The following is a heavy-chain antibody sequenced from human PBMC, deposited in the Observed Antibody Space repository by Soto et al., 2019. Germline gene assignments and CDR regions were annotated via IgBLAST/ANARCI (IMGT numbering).Heavy chain of an antibody. CDR1: EFTFRDFT. J-gene: IGHJ6*02. CDR2: ITGSSTYI. Sequence: EVQLVESGGGLVKPGGSLRLSCAASEFTFRDFTMNWVRQAPGKGLEWVSSITGSSTYIYYADSVKGRFTISRDNAKNLLDQQMHSLRAEDTAVYYCARDRVCIGGICHVRIGLDVWCQGPTVTVSS. D-gene: IGHD2-15*01. V-gene: IGHV3-21*01. CDR3: ARDRVCIGGICHVRIGLDV.